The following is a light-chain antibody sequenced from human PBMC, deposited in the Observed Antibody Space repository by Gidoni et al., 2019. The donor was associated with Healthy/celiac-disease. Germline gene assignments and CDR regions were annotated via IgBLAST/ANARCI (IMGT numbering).Light chain of an antibody. Sequence: SSELTQPPSVSVPPGQTARITCAGDALPKQYAYWYQQKPGQAPVLVIYKDSERPSGIPERFSGSSSGTTVTLTISGVQAEDEADYYCQSADSSGTYAVFGGGTQLTVL. CDR3: QSADSSGTYAV. J-gene: IGLJ7*01. V-gene: IGLV3-25*03. CDR1: ALPKQY. CDR2: KDS.